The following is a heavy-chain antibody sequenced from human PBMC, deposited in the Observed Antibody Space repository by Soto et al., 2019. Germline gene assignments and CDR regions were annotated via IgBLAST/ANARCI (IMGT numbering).Heavy chain of an antibody. J-gene: IGHJ6*03. D-gene: IGHD3-10*01. V-gene: IGHV3-33*01. CDR3: ARDSASDYMDV. CDR2: IWFDGSHK. CDR1: GFPFSSYG. Sequence: QVQLVESGGGVVQPGKSLRLSCTASGFPFSSYGMHWVRQAPGKGLEWVAVIWFDGSHKFYTDSVKGRLTISRDNSKNTLYLQMNSPRAEDSAIYFCARDSASDYMDVWGKGTTVTVSS.